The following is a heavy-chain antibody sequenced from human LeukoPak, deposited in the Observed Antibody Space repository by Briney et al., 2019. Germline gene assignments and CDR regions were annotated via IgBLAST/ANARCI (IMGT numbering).Heavy chain of an antibody. CDR1: GFTFSRDG. D-gene: IGHD2-2*01. J-gene: IGHJ4*02. CDR2: ISSTGSTI. Sequence: GGSLRLSCPASGFTFSRDGMNWFRQAPGKRMEWVSYISSTGSTIYYADSVKGRFTISRDNAKNSLYLQMNSLRVEDTAVYYCASSSSPGRLRYWGQGTLVTVSS. V-gene: IGHV3-48*03. CDR3: ASSSSPGRLRY.